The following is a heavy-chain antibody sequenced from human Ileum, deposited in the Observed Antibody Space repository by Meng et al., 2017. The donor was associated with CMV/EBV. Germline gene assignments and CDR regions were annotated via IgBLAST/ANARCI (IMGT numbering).Heavy chain of an antibody. CDR1: GLTFSSYW. Sequence: SGLTFSSYWVNWVRQVPGKGLVWVSRINSDGNNTNYADSVTDRFTITRDNAKNTLYLQMNSLRAEDTAVYYCARVGRTYCGGDCYFDYWGQGTLVTVSS. CDR2: INSDGNNT. D-gene: IGHD2-21*02. J-gene: IGHJ4*02. V-gene: IGHV3-74*01. CDR3: ARVGRTYCGGDCYFDY.